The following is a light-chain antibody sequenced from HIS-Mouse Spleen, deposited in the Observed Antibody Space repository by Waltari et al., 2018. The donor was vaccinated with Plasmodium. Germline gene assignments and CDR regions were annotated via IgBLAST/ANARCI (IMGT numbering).Light chain of an antibody. J-gene: IGLJ1*01. Sequence: QSALTQPRSVSGPPGQSVTIYCTGTSSDVGVYNYFSWYQQHPGKAPKRMIYYVSKRPSGVPDRFSGSKSGNTASLTISGLQAEDEADYYCCSYAGSYTYVFGTGTKVTVL. CDR2: YVS. CDR1: SSDVGVYNY. V-gene: IGLV2-11*02. CDR3: CSYAGSYTYV.